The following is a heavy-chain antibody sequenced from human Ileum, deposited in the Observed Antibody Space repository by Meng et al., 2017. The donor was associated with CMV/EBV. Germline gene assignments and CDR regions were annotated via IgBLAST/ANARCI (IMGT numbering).Heavy chain of an antibody. CDR2: MNPNSGNT. CDR3: ARGGFYGRRYCSSTSCYTWFDP. CDR1: GYTFTSYY. D-gene: IGHD2-2*02. V-gene: IGHV1-8*01. J-gene: IGHJ5*02. Sequence: ASVKVSCKASGYTFTSYYINWVRQATGQGLEWMGWMNPNSGNTGYAQKFQGRVTMTRNTSISTAYMELSSLRSEDTAVYYCARGGFYGRRYCSSTSCYTWFDPWGQGTLVTVSS.